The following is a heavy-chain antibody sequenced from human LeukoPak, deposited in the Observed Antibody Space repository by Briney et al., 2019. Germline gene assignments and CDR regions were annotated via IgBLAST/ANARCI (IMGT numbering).Heavy chain of an antibody. CDR1: GYTFTSYD. CDR3: ARGLNYYGSGSYPN. J-gene: IGHJ4*02. V-gene: IGHV1-8*01. Sequence: GASVKVSCKASGYTFTSYDINWVRQATGQGLEWMGWMNPNSGNTGYAQKFQGRVTMTRNTSISTAYMELSSLRSEDTAAYYCARGLNYYGSGSYPNWGQGTLVTVSS. D-gene: IGHD3-10*01. CDR2: MNPNSGNT.